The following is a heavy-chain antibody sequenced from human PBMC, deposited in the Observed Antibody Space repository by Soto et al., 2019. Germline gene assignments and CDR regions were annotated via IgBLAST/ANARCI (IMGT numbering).Heavy chain of an antibody. Sequence: GESLKISCKGVGYSFTRYWIGWVRQMPGKGLEWVGIIYPGDLDTRYSPSFQGQVTISADRSISTAYLQWSSLKASDTATYYCLLDALRGGNYYYGMDVWGHGTSVTVSS. CDR2: IYPGDLDT. CDR3: LLDALRGGNYYYGMDV. V-gene: IGHV5-51*01. D-gene: IGHD1-1*01. CDR1: GYSFTRYW. J-gene: IGHJ6*02.